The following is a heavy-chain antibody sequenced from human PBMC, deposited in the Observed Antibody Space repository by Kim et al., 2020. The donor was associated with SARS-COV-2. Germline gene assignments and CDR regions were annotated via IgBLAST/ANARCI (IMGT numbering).Heavy chain of an antibody. D-gene: IGHD3-22*01. Sequence: GGSLRLSCAASGFTFSSYGMHWVRQAPGKGLEWVAVISYDGSNKYYADSVKGRFTISRDNSKNTLYLQMNSLRAEDTAVYYCAKDALYYDSFSDAFDIWGQGTMVTVSS. J-gene: IGHJ3*02. CDR3: AKDALYYDSFSDAFDI. V-gene: IGHV3-30*18. CDR2: ISYDGSNK. CDR1: GFTFSSYG.